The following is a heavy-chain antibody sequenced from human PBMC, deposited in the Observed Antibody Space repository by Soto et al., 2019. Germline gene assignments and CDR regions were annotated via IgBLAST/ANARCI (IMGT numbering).Heavy chain of an antibody. CDR2: ISYDGRNE. J-gene: IGHJ4*02. D-gene: IGHD3-10*01. V-gene: IGHV3-30*18. CDR3: TKGVVREPAYFDS. CDR1: GFTFSAFP. Sequence: GGSLRLSCAVSGFTFSAFPMFWVRQAPGKGLEWVAFISYDGRNEDYADSVKGRFTISRDNSKNTLYLQMNSLSSEDTAVYYCTKGVVREPAYFDSWGQGTLVTVSS.